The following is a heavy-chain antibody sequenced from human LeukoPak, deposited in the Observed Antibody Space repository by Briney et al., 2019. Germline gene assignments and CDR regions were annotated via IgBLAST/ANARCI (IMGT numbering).Heavy chain of an antibody. CDR1: GGTLSSYA. J-gene: IGHJ4*02. CDR2: IIPIFGTA. Sequence: SVKVSCKASGGTLSSYAISWVRQAPGQGLEWMGGIIPIFGTANYAQKFQGRVTITTDESTSTAYMELSSLRSEDTAVYYCARVQWLAEYYFDYWGQGTLVTVSS. V-gene: IGHV1-69*05. CDR3: ARVQWLAEYYFDY. D-gene: IGHD6-19*01.